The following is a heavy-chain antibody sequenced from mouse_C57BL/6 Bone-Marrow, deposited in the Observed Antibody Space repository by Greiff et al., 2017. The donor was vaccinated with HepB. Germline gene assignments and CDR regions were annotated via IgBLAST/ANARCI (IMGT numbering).Heavy chain of an antibody. CDR3: ARHGYDVYFDV. CDR1: GFTFSDYY. J-gene: IGHJ1*03. CDR2: ISNGGGST. Sequence: EVKLMESGGGLVQPGGSLKLSCAASGFTFSDYYMYWVRQTPEKRLEWVAYISNGGGSTYYPDTVKGRFTISRDNAKNTLYLQMSRLKSEDTAMYYCARHGYDVYFDVWGTGTTVTVSS. V-gene: IGHV5-12*01. D-gene: IGHD2-2*01.